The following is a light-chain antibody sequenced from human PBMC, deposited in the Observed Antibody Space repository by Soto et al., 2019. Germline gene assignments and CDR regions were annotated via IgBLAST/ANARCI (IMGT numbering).Light chain of an antibody. J-gene: IGKJ4*01. V-gene: IGKV3-20*01. CDR3: QQYGALPPT. Sequence: EIVLTQFPVALSLSPGERVTLSCRASQTVSNTYLAWYQQKSGQAPKFLIYGASNRATGIPDRFSGSGSGTDFTLTISRREPEDFAVYYCQQYGALPPTFGGGTKVEIK. CDR2: GAS. CDR1: QTVSNTY.